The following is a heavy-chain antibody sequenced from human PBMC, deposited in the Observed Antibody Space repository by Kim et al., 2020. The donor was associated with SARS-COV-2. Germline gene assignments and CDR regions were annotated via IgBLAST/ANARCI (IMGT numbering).Heavy chain of an antibody. Sequence: SETLSLTCAVYGGSFSGYYWSWIRQPPGKGLEWIGEINHSGSTNYNPSLKSRVTISVDTSKNQFSLKLSSVTAADTAVYYCARVLPYYYDSSRPTPFDYWGQGTLVTVSS. CDR2: INHSGST. D-gene: IGHD3-22*01. CDR1: GGSFSGYY. V-gene: IGHV4-34*01. CDR3: ARVLPYYYDSSRPTPFDY. J-gene: IGHJ4*02.